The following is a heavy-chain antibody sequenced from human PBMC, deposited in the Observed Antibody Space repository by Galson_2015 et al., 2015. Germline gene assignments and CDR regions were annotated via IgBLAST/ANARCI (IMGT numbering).Heavy chain of an antibody. CDR2: IIPILGIA. CDR1: GGTFSSYA. J-gene: IGHJ1*01. Sequence: SVKVSCKASGGTFSSYAISWVRQAPGQGLEWMGGIIPILGIANYTQKFQGRVTITADESTSTAYMELSSLRSEDTAVYYCASFYYCGRGYCPSPFTYCQHWGQGTLVTVSS. D-gene: IGHD2-15*01. V-gene: IGHV1-69*10. CDR3: ASFYYCGRGYCPSPFTYCQH.